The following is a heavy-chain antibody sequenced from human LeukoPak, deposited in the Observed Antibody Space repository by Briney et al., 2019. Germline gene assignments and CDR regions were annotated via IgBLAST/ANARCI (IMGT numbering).Heavy chain of an antibody. D-gene: IGHD3-10*01. V-gene: IGHV3-21*01. J-gene: IGHJ3*02. CDR1: GFTFSSYS. CDR2: ISSSGTYT. CDR3: ARNGVRPTGNVFDI. Sequence: PGGSLRLSCAASGFTFSSYSMNWVRQAPGKGLEWVASISSSGTYTYYAESMKGRFAIFRDNAKNLLYLQMNSLRAEDTAVYYCARNGVRPTGNVFDIWGQGTMVTVSS.